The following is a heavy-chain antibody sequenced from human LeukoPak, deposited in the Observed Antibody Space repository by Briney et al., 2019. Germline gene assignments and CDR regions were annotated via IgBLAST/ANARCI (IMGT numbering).Heavy chain of an antibody. CDR2: IYSSGST. D-gene: IGHD1-26*01. V-gene: IGHV4-59*01. J-gene: IGHJ6*03. CDR1: GGSISSYY. CDR3: ARGDYYYMDV. Sequence: SETLSLTCTVSGGSISSYYWSWIRQPPGKGLEWIGYIYSSGSTNYNPSLKSRVTISADTSKNQFSLKLSSVTAADTAVYYCARGDYYYMDVWGKGTTVTVPS.